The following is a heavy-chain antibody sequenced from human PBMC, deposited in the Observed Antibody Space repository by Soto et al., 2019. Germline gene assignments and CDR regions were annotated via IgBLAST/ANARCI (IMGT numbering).Heavy chain of an antibody. CDR2: IDPSDSYT. Sequence: EVQLVQSGAEVKKPGESLRISCKGSGYSFTSYWISWVRQMPGKGLEWMGRIDPSDSYTNYSPSFQGHVTISADKSISTAYLQWSSLKASDTAMYYCARHPGITIFGGGQPWGDQEIDYWGQGTLVTVSS. V-gene: IGHV5-10-1*03. J-gene: IGHJ4*02. CDR3: ARHPGITIFGGGQPWGDQEIDY. D-gene: IGHD3-3*01. CDR1: GYSFTSYW.